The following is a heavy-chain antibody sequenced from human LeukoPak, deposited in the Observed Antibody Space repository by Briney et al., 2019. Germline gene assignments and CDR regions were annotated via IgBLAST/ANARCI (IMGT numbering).Heavy chain of an antibody. CDR3: ARGYSYGSPFDY. Sequence: ASVKVSCKASGYTFTNCDINWVRQATGQGLEWMGWMNPNNGNTGYAQKFQGRVTITRNTSISTAYMELSSLRSEDTAVYYCARGYSYGSPFDYWGQGTLVTVSS. D-gene: IGHD5-18*01. CDR2: MNPNNGNT. CDR1: GYTFTNCD. V-gene: IGHV1-8*01. J-gene: IGHJ4*02.